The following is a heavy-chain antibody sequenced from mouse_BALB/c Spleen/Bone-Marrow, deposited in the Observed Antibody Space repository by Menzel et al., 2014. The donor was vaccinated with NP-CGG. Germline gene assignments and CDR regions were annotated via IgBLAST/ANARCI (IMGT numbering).Heavy chain of an antibody. Sequence: QVQLKESGAELAKPGASVKMSCKASGHTFSTYWTHWVKQRPGQGLEWIGYINPSIGYADYVQKFKDKATLTADNSSSIVYMQLSSLTSEDSAIYYCAMITFTMDYWGQGTSVTVSS. CDR3: AMITFTMDY. J-gene: IGHJ4*01. D-gene: IGHD2-4*01. V-gene: IGHV1-7*01. CDR1: GHTFSTYW. CDR2: INPSIGYA.